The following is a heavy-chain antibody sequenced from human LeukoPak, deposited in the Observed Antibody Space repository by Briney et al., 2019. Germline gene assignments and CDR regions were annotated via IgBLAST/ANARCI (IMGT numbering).Heavy chain of an antibody. V-gene: IGHV3-30*18. CDR2: ISYAGSNK. CDR1: GFTFSSYG. D-gene: IGHD5-18*01. CDR3: AKDPTRGYSYIDI. J-gene: IGHJ3*02. Sequence: PGGALRLSCGASGFTFSSYGMHGVRQAPGKGLEGVAVISYAGSNKYYADSVKGRFTISRDNSKNTLYLQMNSLRAEDTAVYYCAKDPTRGYSYIDIWGQGTMVTVSS.